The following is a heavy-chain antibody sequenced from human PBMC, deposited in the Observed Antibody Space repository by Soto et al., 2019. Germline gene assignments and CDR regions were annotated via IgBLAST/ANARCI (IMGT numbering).Heavy chain of an antibody. V-gene: IGHV1-69*01. J-gene: IGHJ5*02. D-gene: IGHD4-4*01. Sequence: QVQLVQSGAEVKKPGSSVKVSCKASGGTFSSYAISWVRQAPGQGLEWMGGIIPIFGTANYAQKFQGRVTITADESTSTAYMELSSLRSEDTAVYYCARESAPDYSNYAFRFDPWGQGTLVTVSS. CDR3: ARESAPDYSNYAFRFDP. CDR2: IIPIFGTA. CDR1: GGTFSSYA.